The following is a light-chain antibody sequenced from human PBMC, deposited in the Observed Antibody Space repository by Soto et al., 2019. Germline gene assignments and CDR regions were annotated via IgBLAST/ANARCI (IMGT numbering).Light chain of an antibody. V-gene: IGKV1-9*01. CDR2: GAS. J-gene: IGKJ2*01. Sequence: DIQLTQSPSFLSASVGDRVSITCRASQGISGYLAWYQQKPGTAPKLLIYGASTLHSGVPSRFSGRGSGTEFTLTISSLQPEDFATYYCQQVNSYPLAFGQGTKLEIK. CDR3: QQVNSYPLA. CDR1: QGISGY.